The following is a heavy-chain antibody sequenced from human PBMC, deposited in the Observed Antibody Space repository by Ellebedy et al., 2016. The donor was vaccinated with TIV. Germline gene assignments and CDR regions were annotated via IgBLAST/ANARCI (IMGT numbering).Heavy chain of an antibody. V-gene: IGHV3-74*01. D-gene: IGHD5-12*01. CDR1: RFTFSNYW. Sequence: PGGSLRLSCAASRFTFSNYWMHWVRQAPGKGPVWVSRINIDGSSTSYADSVKGRFTISRDNAKNTLYLQMNSLRAEDTAVYYCARDRGYDTFDYWGQGILVTVSS. CDR2: INIDGSST. CDR3: ARDRGYDTFDY. J-gene: IGHJ4*02.